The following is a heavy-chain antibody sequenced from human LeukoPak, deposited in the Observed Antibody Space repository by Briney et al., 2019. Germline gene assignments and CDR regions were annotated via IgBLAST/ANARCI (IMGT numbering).Heavy chain of an antibody. Sequence: PSETLSLTCTVSGGSISSGGYYWSWIRQHPGKGLERIGYIYCSGSTYYNPSLKSRVTISVDTSKNQFSLKLSSVTAADTAVYYCARIIAAAGDYYGMDVWGQGTTVTVSS. V-gene: IGHV4-31*03. CDR1: GGSISSGGYY. J-gene: IGHJ6*02. CDR2: IYCSGST. CDR3: ARIIAAAGDYYGMDV. D-gene: IGHD6-13*01.